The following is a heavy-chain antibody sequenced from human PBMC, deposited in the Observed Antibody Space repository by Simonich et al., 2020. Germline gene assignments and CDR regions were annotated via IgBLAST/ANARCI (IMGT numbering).Heavy chain of an antibody. J-gene: IGHJ4*02. CDR2: INPNSGGK. Sequence: QVQLVQSGAEVKKPGASVKVSCKASGYTITGYYMHWVRQAPGQGHEWMGMINPNSGGKNYAQKLQGRVTRTRDTSISTAYMELSRLRSDDTAVYYCARVPDRVLNAGVTFDYWGQGTLVTVSS. CDR1: GYTITGYY. D-gene: IGHD2-2*01. CDR3: ARVPDRVLNAGVTFDY. V-gene: IGHV1-2*01.